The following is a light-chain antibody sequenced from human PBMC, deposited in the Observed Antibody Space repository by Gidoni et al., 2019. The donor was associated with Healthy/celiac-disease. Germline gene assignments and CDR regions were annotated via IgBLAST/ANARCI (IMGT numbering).Light chain of an antibody. V-gene: IGLV2-14*01. J-gene: IGLJ3*02. CDR2: DVS. CDR3: SSYTSSSTLWV. Sequence: QSALTQPASVSGSPGQSIPSTCTGTSSDVGGYNYVSWYQQHPGKAPKLMIYDVSNRPSGVSNRFSVSKSGNTASLTISGLQAEDEADYYCSSYTSSSTLWVFGGGTKLTVL. CDR1: SSDVGGYNY.